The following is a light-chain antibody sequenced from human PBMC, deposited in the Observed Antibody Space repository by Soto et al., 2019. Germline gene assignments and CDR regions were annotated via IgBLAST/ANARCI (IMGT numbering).Light chain of an antibody. CDR2: GAS. CDR3: QQYGSSPLT. CDR1: QSVSSSY. J-gene: IGKJ3*01. V-gene: IGKV3-20*01. Sequence: EIVLTQSPGTLSLSPGERATLSCRASQSVSSSYLAWYQQKPGQAPRLLIYGASSRATGIPDRFSGSGSETDFTLTICRLEPEDFAVYYCQQYGSSPLTFGPGTKVDIK.